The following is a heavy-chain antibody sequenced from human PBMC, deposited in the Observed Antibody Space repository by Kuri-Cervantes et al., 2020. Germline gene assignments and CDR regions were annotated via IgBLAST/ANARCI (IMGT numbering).Heavy chain of an antibody. V-gene: IGHV4-34*01. CDR1: GGSFSGYY. D-gene: IGHD3-16*02. CDR2: INHSGST. J-gene: IGHJ4*02. CDR3: ARGPMITFGGVIAN. Sequence: SQTLSLTCAVYGGSFSGYYWSWIRQPPGKGLEWIGEINHSGSTNYNPSLKSRVTISVDTSKNQFSLKLSSVTAADTAVYYCARGPMITFGGVIANWGQGTLVTVSS.